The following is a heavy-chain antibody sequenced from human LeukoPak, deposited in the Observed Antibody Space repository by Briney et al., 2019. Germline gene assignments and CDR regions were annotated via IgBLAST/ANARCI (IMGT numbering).Heavy chain of an antibody. D-gene: IGHD3-22*01. CDR2: IYYSGST. CDR1: GGAISSYY. Sequence: SETLSLTCTVSGGAISSYYWSWIRQPPGKGLEWIGYIYYSGSTNYNPSLKSRVTISVDTSKNQFSLRLSSVTAADTAVYYCARVTGYMIEDYFDYWGQGTLVTVSS. J-gene: IGHJ4*02. CDR3: ARVTGYMIEDYFDY. V-gene: IGHV4-59*01.